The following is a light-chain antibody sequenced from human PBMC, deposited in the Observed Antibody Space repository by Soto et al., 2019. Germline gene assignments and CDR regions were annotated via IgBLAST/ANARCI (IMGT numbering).Light chain of an antibody. CDR1: QSVSSY. Sequence: EIVWKHSPATLALSPGERSTRSCRASQSVSSYLAWYQQKPGQAPRLLIYDASNRATGSPARFSGSGSGTDFTLTISRLEPEDFAVYYCQQYNNWTFGQGTKVDIK. CDR2: DAS. CDR3: QQYNNWT. V-gene: IGKV3-11*01. J-gene: IGKJ1*01.